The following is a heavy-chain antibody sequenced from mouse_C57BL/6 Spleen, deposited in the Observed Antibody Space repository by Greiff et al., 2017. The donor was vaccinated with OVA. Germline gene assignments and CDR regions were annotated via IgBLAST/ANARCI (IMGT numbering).Heavy chain of an antibody. J-gene: IGHJ2*01. CDR3: ARQDSSYYFDY. Sequence: DVMLVESGGGLVQPGGSLKLSCAASGFTFSDYYMYWVRQTPEKRLEWVAYISNGGGSTYYPDTVKGRFTISRDNAKNTLYLQMSRLKSEDTAMYYCARQDSSYYFDYWGQGTTLTVSS. CDR2: ISNGGGST. V-gene: IGHV5-12*01. CDR1: GFTFSDYY. D-gene: IGHD3-2*01.